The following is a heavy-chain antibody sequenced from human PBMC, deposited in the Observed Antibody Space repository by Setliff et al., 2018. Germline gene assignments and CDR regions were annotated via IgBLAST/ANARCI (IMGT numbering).Heavy chain of an antibody. CDR2: IYYSGST. Sequence: SETLSLTCAASGGSISSHYWSWIRQPPGKGLEWIGYIYYSGSTNYNPSLKSRVTISVDTSKNQFSLKLSSVTAADTAVYYCARPKYYYGSGSSSAFDIWGQGTMVTVSS. CDR3: ARPKYYYGSGSSSAFDI. D-gene: IGHD3-10*01. J-gene: IGHJ3*02. CDR1: GGSISSHY. V-gene: IGHV4-59*08.